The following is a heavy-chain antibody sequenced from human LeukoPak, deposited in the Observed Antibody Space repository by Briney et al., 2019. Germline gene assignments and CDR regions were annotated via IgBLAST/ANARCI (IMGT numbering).Heavy chain of an antibody. CDR1: GFTFDDYA. J-gene: IGHJ4*02. Sequence: PGGSLRLSCAASGFTFDDYAMHWVRQAPGKGLEWVSGISWNSGSIGYADSVKGRFTISRDNAKNSLYPQMNSLRAEDTALYYCAKDSVAVAGTIDYWGQGTLVTVSS. V-gene: IGHV3-9*01. CDR3: AKDSVAVAGTIDY. CDR2: ISWNSGSI. D-gene: IGHD6-19*01.